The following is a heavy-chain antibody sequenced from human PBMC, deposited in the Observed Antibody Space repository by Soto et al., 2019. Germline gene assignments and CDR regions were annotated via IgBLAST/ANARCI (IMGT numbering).Heavy chain of an antibody. J-gene: IGHJ5*02. V-gene: IGHV3-23*01. Sequence: PGGSLRLSCAASGFTFSSYAMSWVRQAPGKGLEWVSAISGSGGSTYYADSVKGRFTISRDNSKNTLYLQMNSLRAEDTAVYYCAKGPPRRGTPLNIVVVIAPSWGQGT. D-gene: IGHD2-21*01. CDR2: ISGSGGST. CDR1: GFTFSSYA. CDR3: AKGPPRRGTPLNIVVVIAPS.